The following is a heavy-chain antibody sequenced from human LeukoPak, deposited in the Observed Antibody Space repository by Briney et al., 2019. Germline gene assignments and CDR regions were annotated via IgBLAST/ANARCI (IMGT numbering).Heavy chain of an antibody. J-gene: IGHJ6*03. CDR1: GGYISSGTYF. V-gene: IGHV4-61*09. CDR3: ARVVRGIIVPGRVCQYCMDV. CDR2: IYSSGST. D-gene: IGHD3-10*01. Sequence: SETLSLTCSVSGGYISSGTYFWSWIRQPAGKGLEWIGHIYSSGSTKYNPSLKSRVTISVHTSNNQFSLRLSSVTAADTAVYYCARVVRGIIVPGRVCQYCMDVWGRGTMVTVSS.